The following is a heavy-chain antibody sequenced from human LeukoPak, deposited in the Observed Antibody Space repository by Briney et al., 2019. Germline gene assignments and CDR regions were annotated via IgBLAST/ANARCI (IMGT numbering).Heavy chain of an antibody. Sequence: ASVKVSCKASGYTFTSYAMNWVRQAPGQGLEWMGWIDTNTGNPTYAQGFTGRFVFSLDTSVSTAYLQISSLKAEDTAVYYCARDFDFWSGSSMDVWGQGTTVTVSS. CDR2: IDTNTGNP. V-gene: IGHV7-4-1*02. D-gene: IGHD3-3*01. CDR3: ARDFDFWSGSSMDV. CDR1: GYTFTSYA. J-gene: IGHJ6*02.